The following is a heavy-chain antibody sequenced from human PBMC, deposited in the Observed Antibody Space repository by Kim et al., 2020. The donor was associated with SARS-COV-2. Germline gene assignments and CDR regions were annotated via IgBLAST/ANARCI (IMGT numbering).Heavy chain of an antibody. CDR1: GYTFTSYD. V-gene: IGHV1-8*01. Sequence: ASVKVSCKASGYTFTSYDINWVRQATGQGLEWMGWMNPNSGNTGYAQKFQGRVTMTRNTSISTAYMELSSLRSEDTAVYYCARLGRAYYDFWSGYYYYYYGMDVWGQGTTVTVSS. CDR2: MNPNSGNT. D-gene: IGHD3-3*01. CDR3: ARLGRAYYDFWSGYYYYYYGMDV. J-gene: IGHJ6*02.